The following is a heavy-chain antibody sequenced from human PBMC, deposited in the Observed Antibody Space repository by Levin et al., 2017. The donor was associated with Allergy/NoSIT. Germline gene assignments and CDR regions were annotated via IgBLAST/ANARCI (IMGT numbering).Heavy chain of an antibody. CDR3: ARHPYMWICGVSTPIL. CDR1: GFTFSSYW. CDR2: IKEDGSER. J-gene: IGHJ3*01. V-gene: IGHV3-7*01. D-gene: IGHD3-3*01. Sequence: GGFLRLSCAASGFTFSSYWMSWVRQAPGKGLEWVANIKEDGSERYYVDSVKGRFTISRDNAKNSLYLQMDSLRAEATAVYYGARHPYMWICGVSTPILWGQGTMVTGSS.